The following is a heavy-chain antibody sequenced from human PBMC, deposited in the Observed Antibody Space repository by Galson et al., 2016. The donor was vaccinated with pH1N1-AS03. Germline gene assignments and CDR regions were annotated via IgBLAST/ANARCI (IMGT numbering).Heavy chain of an antibody. V-gene: IGHV3-11*04. CDR1: GFTFSDNH. Sequence: SLRLSCAASGFTFSDNHMSWIRQAPGRGLEYIGYISESGSGTVYRDSVKGRFTISRDNAKNSLYLQMNSLRADDTAVYYCARSQYPGTPRSGLDVWGQGTTVTVSS. CDR2: ISESGSGT. CDR3: ARSQYPGTPRSGLDV. J-gene: IGHJ6*02. D-gene: IGHD2-15*01.